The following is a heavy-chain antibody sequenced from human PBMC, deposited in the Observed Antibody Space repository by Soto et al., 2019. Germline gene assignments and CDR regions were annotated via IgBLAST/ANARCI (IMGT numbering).Heavy chain of an antibody. D-gene: IGHD5-12*01. CDR1: GGSISSYY. CDR3: ARVPADFASGYDLVPKYYFDY. CDR2: IYYSGST. Sequence: PSETLSLTCTVSGGSISSYYWSWIRQPPGKGLEWIGYIYYSGSTNYNPSLKSRVTISVDTSKNQFSLKLSSVTAADTAVYYCARVPADFASGYDLVPKYYFDYWGQGALVTVSS. V-gene: IGHV4-59*01. J-gene: IGHJ4*02.